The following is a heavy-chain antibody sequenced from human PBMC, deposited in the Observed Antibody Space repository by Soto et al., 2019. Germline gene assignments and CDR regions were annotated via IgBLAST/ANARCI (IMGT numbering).Heavy chain of an antibody. CDR3: AKGDNLGPKTGYAFDP. Sequence: SQTLSLTCAISGDSVSSNTASWNWIRQSPSRGLGWLGRTYFRSKWYNDYAVSVKSRIIINPDTSNNQFSLQLNSVTPEDTAVYFCAKGDNLGPKTGYAFDPWGQGIMVTVSS. CDR2: TYFRSKWYN. J-gene: IGHJ5*02. CDR1: GDSVSSNTAS. V-gene: IGHV6-1*01. D-gene: IGHD5-12*01.